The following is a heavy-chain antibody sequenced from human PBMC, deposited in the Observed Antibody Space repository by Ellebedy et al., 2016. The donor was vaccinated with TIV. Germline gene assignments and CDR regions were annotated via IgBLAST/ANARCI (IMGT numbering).Heavy chain of an antibody. CDR1: GYNFASYW. J-gene: IGHJ3*01. D-gene: IGHD3-22*01. V-gene: IGHV5-51*01. CDR3: ARNLYIYDSTGSFDAFDF. CDR2: IYPGNSDT. Sequence: GESLKISCKGVGYNFASYWIGWVRQMPGKGLEWMGIIYPGNSDTRYIPPFQGQVTISADKSSSTAYLQWNSLKASDTAMYFCARNLYIYDSTGSFDAFDFWGQGTMVTVSS.